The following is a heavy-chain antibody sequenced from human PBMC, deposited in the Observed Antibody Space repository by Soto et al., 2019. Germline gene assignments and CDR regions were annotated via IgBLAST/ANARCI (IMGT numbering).Heavy chain of an antibody. CDR1: GGSISSNNW. CDR2: IYHSGTT. CDR3: AAEGGAGTYMGFDY. J-gene: IGHJ4*02. D-gene: IGHD6-19*01. V-gene: IGHV4-4*02. Sequence: QVQLQESGPGVVKPLGTLALTCTVSGGSISSNNWWMWVRQSPERGLEWIGAIYHSGTTNHNPSFNSRVPMSVDKSNNRLCLMLASVTADATAIYYCAAEGGAGTYMGFDYWGQGTLVTVSS.